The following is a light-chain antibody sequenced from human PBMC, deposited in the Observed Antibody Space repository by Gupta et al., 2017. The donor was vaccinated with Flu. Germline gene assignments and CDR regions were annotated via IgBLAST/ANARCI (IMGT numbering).Light chain of an antibody. V-gene: IGLV2-8*01. CDR3: SSDDGSNIV. J-gene: IGLJ2*01. CDR1: SSDVGYYNY. Sequence: QSALTQPPSASGSHGQSVTIACTGTSSDVGYYNYVSWYQQHPGKAPQLMIYEVNKRPAGVPDRFSGSKSGNTASLTVSGLQAEDEADYFCSSDDGSNIVFGGGTKVTVL. CDR2: EVN.